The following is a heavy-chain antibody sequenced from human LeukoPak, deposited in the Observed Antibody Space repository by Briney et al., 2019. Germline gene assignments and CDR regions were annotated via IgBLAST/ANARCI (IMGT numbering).Heavy chain of an antibody. Sequence: AGGSLRLSCAASGFTVSSNYMNWVRQAPGKRLEWVSVIYSDGSTYYADFVKGRFTISRDNSKNTVYLQMNSLRAEDTATYYCARDKGSSYLSSFDYWGQGALVTVSS. CDR3: ARDKGSSYLSSFDY. V-gene: IGHV3-53*05. CDR2: IYSDGST. J-gene: IGHJ4*02. D-gene: IGHD6-6*01. CDR1: GFTVSSNY.